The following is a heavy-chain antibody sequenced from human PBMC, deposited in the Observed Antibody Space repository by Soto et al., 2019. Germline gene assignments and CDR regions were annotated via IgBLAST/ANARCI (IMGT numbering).Heavy chain of an antibody. CDR3: AKEGVGVVADSPIQVGYFQH. CDR2: SSWNSGSI. D-gene: IGHD2-15*01. CDR1: GFTFDDYA. V-gene: IGHV3-9*01. J-gene: IGHJ1*01. Sequence: VQLVESGGGLVQPGRSLRLSCAASGFTFDDYAMHWVRQAPGKGLEWVPGSSWNSGSIGYADSVKGRFTISRDNAKNSLYLQMNSMRAEDTALYYCAKEGVGVVADSPIQVGYFQHWGQGTLVTVSS.